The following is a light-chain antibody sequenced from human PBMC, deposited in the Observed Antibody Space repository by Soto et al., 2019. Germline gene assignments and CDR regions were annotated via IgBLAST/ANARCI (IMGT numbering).Light chain of an antibody. Sequence: EIVMTQSPATLSVSPGERATLSCRASQSVSSNLAWYQQKPGQAPSLLIYGASTRATGTPARFSGSGSGTEFTLTISSPQSEDFAVYYCQQYIRWPLTFGGGTKVDIK. CDR3: QQYIRWPLT. J-gene: IGKJ4*01. CDR2: GAS. CDR1: QSVSSN. V-gene: IGKV3-15*01.